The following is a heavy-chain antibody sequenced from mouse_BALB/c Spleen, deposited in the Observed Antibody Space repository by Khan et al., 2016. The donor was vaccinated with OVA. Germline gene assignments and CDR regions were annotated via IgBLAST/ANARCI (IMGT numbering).Heavy chain of an antibody. D-gene: IGHD1-2*01. CDR1: GFSLTDYG. Sequence: VKLMESGPGLVAPSQSLSITCTVSGFSLTDYGINWIRQPPGKGLEWLGMIWGDGSTDYNSALKSRLSISKDNSKSQVFLKMNSLQTEDTARFYCARELRLGGFAYWGQGTLVTVSA. CDR2: IWGDGST. V-gene: IGHV2-6-7*01. J-gene: IGHJ3*01. CDR3: ARELRLGGFAY.